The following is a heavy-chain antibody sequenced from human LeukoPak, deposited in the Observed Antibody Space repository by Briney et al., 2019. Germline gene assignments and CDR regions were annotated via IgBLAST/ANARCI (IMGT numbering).Heavy chain of an antibody. CDR3: AKGSWLMYSSGWTFDY. V-gene: IGHV3-23*01. J-gene: IGHJ4*02. D-gene: IGHD6-19*01. CDR2: TSGSGGST. Sequence: PGGSLRLSCAASGFTFSSYGMSWVRQAPGKGLEWVSATSGSGGSTYYADSVKGRFTISRDNSKNTLYLQMNSLRAEDTAVYYCAKGSWLMYSSGWTFDYWGQGTLVTVSS. CDR1: GFTFSSYG.